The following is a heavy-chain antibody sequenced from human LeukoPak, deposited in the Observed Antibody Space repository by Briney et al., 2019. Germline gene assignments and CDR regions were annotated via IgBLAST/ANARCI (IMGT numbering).Heavy chain of an antibody. V-gene: IGHV3-30*18. Sequence: PGRSLRLSCAASGFTFSSYGMHWVRQAPDKGLEWVAVISYDGNYKYYADSVKGRFTTSRDNSKNTLCLQMNSLRAEDTAVYYCAKFPPYCSSTSCNDAFDIWGQGTMVTVSS. CDR3: AKFPPYCSSTSCNDAFDI. CDR1: GFTFSSYG. CDR2: ISYDGNYK. D-gene: IGHD2-2*01. J-gene: IGHJ3*02.